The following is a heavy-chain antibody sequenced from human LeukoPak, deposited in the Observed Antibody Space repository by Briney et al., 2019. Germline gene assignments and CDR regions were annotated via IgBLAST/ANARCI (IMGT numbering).Heavy chain of an antibody. CDR2: IYYSGST. J-gene: IGHJ4*02. D-gene: IGHD6-19*01. CDR1: GGSISSSSYY. CDR3: ARQEYSSGYY. Sequence: SETLSLTCIVSGGSISSSSYYWGWIRQPPGKGLEWIGSIYYSGSTYYNPSLKGRVTISVDTSKNQFSLKLSSVTAADTAVYYCARQEYSSGYYWGQGTLVTVSS. V-gene: IGHV4-39*01.